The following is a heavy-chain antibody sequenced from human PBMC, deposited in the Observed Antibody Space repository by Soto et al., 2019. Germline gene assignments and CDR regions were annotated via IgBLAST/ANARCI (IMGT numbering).Heavy chain of an antibody. D-gene: IGHD3-22*01. J-gene: IGHJ4*02. CDR1: GYTFTSYG. CDR3: ARASVVDITSAPYYFDY. V-gene: IGHV1-18*04. Sequence: GASVKVSCKASGYTFTSYGISWVRQAPGQGLEWMGWISAYNGNTNYAQKLQGRVTMTTDTSTSTAYMELRSLRSDDTAVYYCARASVVDITSAPYYFDYWGQGTLVTVSS. CDR2: ISAYNGNT.